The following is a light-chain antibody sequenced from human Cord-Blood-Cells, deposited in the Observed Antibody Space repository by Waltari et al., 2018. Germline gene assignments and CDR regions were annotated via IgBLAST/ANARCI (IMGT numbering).Light chain of an antibody. J-gene: IGKJ1*01. V-gene: IGKV1-5*03. CDR1: QSISSW. Sequence: DIQMTQSPSTLSASVGDRVTIPCRASQSISSWLAWYQQKPGKAPKLLIDKASNLKSGVPSRFSGSGSGTEFTLTISSLQPDDFATYYCQQYNSYWTFGQGTKVEIK. CDR2: KAS. CDR3: QQYNSYWT.